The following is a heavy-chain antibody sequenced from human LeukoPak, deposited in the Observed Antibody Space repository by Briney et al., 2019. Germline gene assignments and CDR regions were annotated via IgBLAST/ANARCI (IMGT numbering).Heavy chain of an antibody. CDR2: ISSSSSYT. D-gene: IGHD3-3*01. Sequence: GGSLRLSCAASGFTFSSYSMNWVRQAPGKGLEWVSSISSSSSYTYYADSVKGRFTISRDNAKNSLYLQMNSLRAEDTAVYYCARLGVAGYFDYWGQGTLVTVSS. CDR3: ARLGVAGYFDY. V-gene: IGHV3-21*01. CDR1: GFTFSSYS. J-gene: IGHJ4*02.